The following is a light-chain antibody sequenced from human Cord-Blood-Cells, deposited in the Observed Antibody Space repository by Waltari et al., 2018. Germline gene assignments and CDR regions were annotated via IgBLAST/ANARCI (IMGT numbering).Light chain of an antibody. CDR3: QQYYSYPRT. V-gene: IGKV1-8*01. CDR1: PGISSY. Sequence: AIRMTQSPSSFSASTGDRVTITCRAGPGISSYLAWYQQKPGKAPKLVIYAASTFQSGVPSRFSGSGSGTDFTLTISCLQSEDFATYYCQQYYSYPRTFGQGTKVEIK. CDR2: AAS. J-gene: IGKJ1*01.